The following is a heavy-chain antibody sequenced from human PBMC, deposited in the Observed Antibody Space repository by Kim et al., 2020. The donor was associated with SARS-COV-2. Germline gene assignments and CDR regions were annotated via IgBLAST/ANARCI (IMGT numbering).Heavy chain of an antibody. CDR3: AKDLGGYVGY. CDR1: GFTFSSYG. Sequence: GGSLRLSCAASGFTFSSYGMHWVRQAPGKGLEWVALISYDGSNKYYADSVKGRFTISRDNSKNTLYLQMNSLSAEDTAVYYCAKDLGGYVGYWGQGTLVTVSS. J-gene: IGHJ4*02. CDR2: ISYDGSNK. V-gene: IGHV3-30*18. D-gene: IGHD5-12*01.